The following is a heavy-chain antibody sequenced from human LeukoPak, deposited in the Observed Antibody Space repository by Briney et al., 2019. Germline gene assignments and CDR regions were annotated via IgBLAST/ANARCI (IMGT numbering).Heavy chain of an antibody. Sequence: SETLSLTCIVSGGSISSSSYYWDWIRQPPGKGLEWIGTIYYTGSTYFNPSLRSRVTISLDTSKNHFSLKLSSVTSADTAVYHCARHGSGSSQLDPWGQGTLVTVSS. V-gene: IGHV4-39*01. D-gene: IGHD3-10*01. J-gene: IGHJ5*02. CDR1: GGSISSSSYY. CDR3: ARHGSGSSQLDP. CDR2: IYYTGST.